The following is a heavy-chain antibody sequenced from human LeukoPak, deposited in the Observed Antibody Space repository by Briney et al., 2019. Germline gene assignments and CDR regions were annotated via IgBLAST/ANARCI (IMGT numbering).Heavy chain of an antibody. CDR1: GFTFSSSG. J-gene: IGHJ4*02. Sequence: GGSLRLSCAASGFTFSSSGMHWVRRAPGKGLEWVAVISYDGSNKYYADSVKGRFTISRDNSKNTLYLQMNSLRAEDTAVYYCAKQTRGGYCSSTSCRTYFDYWGQGTLVTVSS. V-gene: IGHV3-30*18. D-gene: IGHD2-2*01. CDR2: ISYDGSNK. CDR3: AKQTRGGYCSSTSCRTYFDY.